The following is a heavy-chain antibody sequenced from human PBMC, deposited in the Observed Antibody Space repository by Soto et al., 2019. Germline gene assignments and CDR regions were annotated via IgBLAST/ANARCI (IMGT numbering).Heavy chain of an antibody. V-gene: IGHV3-30*04. CDR1: GFPFSTFA. D-gene: IGHD3-16*01. CDR3: ARGLSNIFMMTYY. J-gene: IGHJ4*02. CDR2: ISYVGTRE. Sequence: HLVESGGGGVQPGRPRRLLCVASGFPFSTFALHWVPQAPGKGLEGVAAISYVGTREYYAVSVKGRFTISRDTSKNTLFLQMNSLRPDDTAVYYCARGLSNIFMMTYYWGQGTLVAVST.